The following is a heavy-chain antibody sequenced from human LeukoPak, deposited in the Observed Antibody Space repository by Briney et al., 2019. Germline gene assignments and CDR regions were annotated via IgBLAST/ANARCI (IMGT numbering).Heavy chain of an antibody. D-gene: IGHD3-22*01. CDR1: GGSISSYY. Sequence: SETLSLTCTVSGGSISSYYWSWIRQPPGKGLEWIGSIYYSGSTYYNPSLKSRVTISVDTSKNQFSLKLSSVTAADTAVYYCATLGFSSGYYYYFDHWGQGTLVTVSS. J-gene: IGHJ4*02. CDR3: ATLGFSSGYYYYFDH. CDR2: IYYSGST. V-gene: IGHV4-59*12.